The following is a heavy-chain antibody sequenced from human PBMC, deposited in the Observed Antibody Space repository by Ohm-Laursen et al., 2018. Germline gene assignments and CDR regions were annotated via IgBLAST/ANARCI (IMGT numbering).Heavy chain of an antibody. D-gene: IGHD5-24*01. Sequence: SETLSLTCAVYGGSFSGYDWSWIRQPPGKGLEWIGSIYYGGKTYNNPSLRGRVTISVDTSKNQFSLKLTSVTAADTAVYYCARLRLRDGYNRDWFDPWGQGTLVTVSS. CDR2: IYYGGKT. J-gene: IGHJ5*02. CDR3: ARLRLRDGYNRDWFDP. CDR1: GGSFSGYD. V-gene: IGHV4-34*01.